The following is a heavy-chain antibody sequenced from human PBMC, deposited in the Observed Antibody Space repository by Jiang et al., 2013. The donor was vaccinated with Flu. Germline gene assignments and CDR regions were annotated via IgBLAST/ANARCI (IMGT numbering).Heavy chain of an antibody. J-gene: IGHJ6*03. CDR1: GFTFSSYG. D-gene: IGHD6-13*01. CDR3: ARAGMVVAAPGNYHYYYMDV. Sequence: VQLVESGGGVVQPGRSLRLSCAASGFTFSSYGMHWVRQAPGKGLEWVAVIWYDGSNKDYADSVKGRFTISRDNSKNTLYLQMNSLRAEDTAVYYCARAGMVVAAPGNYHYYYMDVWGKRDHGHRLL. V-gene: IGHV3-33*01. CDR2: IWYDGSNK.